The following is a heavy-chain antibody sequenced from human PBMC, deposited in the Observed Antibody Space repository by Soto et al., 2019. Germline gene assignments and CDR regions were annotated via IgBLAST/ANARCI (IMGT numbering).Heavy chain of an antibody. CDR1: GGSISSYY. J-gene: IGHJ4*02. V-gene: IGHV4-59*01. CDR3: ARRYAYIAAAPFGY. CDR2: IYYSGST. Sequence: QVQLQESGPGLVKPSETLSLTCTVSGGSISSYYWSWIRQPPGKGLEWIGYIYYSGSTNYNPSLKSRVSISVDTSKNQFSLKLSSVTAADTAVYYCARRYAYIAAAPFGYWGQGTLVTVSS. D-gene: IGHD6-13*01.